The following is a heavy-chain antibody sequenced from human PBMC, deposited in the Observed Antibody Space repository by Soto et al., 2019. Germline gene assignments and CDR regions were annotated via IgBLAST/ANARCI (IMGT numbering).Heavy chain of an antibody. CDR3: ASQDYYDSSGYKFAD. Sequence: SETLSLTCTVSGGSISSYYWSWIRQPPGKGLEWIGYIYYSGSTNYNPSLKSRVTISVDTSKNQFSLKLSSVTAADTAVYYCASQDYYDSSGYKFADWGQGTLVPVSS. CDR2: IYYSGST. J-gene: IGHJ1*01. CDR1: GGSISSYY. V-gene: IGHV4-59*08. D-gene: IGHD3-22*01.